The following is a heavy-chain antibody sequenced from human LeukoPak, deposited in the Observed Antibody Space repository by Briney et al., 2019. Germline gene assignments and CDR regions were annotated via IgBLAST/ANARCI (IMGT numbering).Heavy chain of an antibody. CDR2: ISGSGGST. Sequence: GGSLRLSCAASGFTFSSYAMSWVRQAPGKGLEWVSAISGSGGSTHYADSVKGRFTISRDNSKNTLYLQMNSLRAEDTAVYYCAKNHRIAVAGTLTFDPWGQGTLVTVSS. J-gene: IGHJ5*02. D-gene: IGHD6-19*01. V-gene: IGHV3-23*01. CDR1: GFTFSSYA. CDR3: AKNHRIAVAGTLTFDP.